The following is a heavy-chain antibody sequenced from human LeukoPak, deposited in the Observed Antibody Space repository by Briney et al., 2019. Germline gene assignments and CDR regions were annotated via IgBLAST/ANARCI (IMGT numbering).Heavy chain of an antibody. CDR1: GFTFNSYS. CDR3: ARDRSSSGYYPFDY. D-gene: IGHD3-22*01. V-gene: IGHV3-21*01. J-gene: IGHJ4*02. Sequence: GGSLRLSCAASGFTFNSYSMNWIRQAPGKGLEWVSSISSSTSYIYYADSVKGRFTISKDNAKNSLYLQMNSLRDEDTAVYYCARDRSSSGYYPFDYWGQGTLVTVSS. CDR2: ISSSTSYI.